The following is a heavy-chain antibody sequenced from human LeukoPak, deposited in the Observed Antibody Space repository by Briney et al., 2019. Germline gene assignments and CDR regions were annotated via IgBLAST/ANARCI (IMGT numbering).Heavy chain of an antibody. V-gene: IGHV1-69*01. Sequence: SVKVSCKASGGTFSSYAISWVRQAPGQGLEWMGGIIPIFGTANYAQKFQGRVTITADESTSTAYMELSSLRSEDTAVYYCARADYYGSGSYYNPIEYWGQGTLVTVSS. D-gene: IGHD3-10*01. CDR2: IIPIFGTA. CDR1: GGTFSSYA. CDR3: ARADYYGSGSYYNPIEY. J-gene: IGHJ4*02.